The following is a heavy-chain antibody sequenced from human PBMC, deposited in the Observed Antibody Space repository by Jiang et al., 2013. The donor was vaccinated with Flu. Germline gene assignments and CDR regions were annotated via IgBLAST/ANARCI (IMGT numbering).Heavy chain of an antibody. J-gene: IGHJ4*02. CDR3: AKQRGYSYGLDYFDY. CDR1: GFTFSSYW. D-gene: IGHD5-18*01. Sequence: PGGSLRLSCAASGFTFSSYWMSWVRQAPGKGLEWVANIKQDGSEKYYVDSVKGRFTISRDNAKNSLYLQMNSLRAEDTAVYYCAKQRGYSYGLDYFDYWGQGTLVTVSS. V-gene: IGHV3-7*03. CDR2: IKQDGSEK.